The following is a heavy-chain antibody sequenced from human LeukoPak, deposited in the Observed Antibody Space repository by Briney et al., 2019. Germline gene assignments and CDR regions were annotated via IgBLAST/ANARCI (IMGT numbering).Heavy chain of an antibody. CDR3: ARALIASSEGWFDP. D-gene: IGHD6-13*01. CDR1: GYTFTNYG. Sequence: ASVRGPCKASGYTFTNYGIIWWGRAPGQGLEGRGWISAYDGNTQYAQKLQGRVTMTTDTSTSTAYMELRSLRSDDTAMYYCARALIASSEGWFDPWGQGTLVTVSS. CDR2: ISAYDGNT. J-gene: IGHJ5*02. V-gene: IGHV1-18*01.